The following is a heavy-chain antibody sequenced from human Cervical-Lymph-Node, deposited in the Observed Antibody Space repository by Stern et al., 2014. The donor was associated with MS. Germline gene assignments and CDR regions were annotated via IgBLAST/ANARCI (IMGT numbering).Heavy chain of an antibody. CDR3: ARPHSPGWSYYFDF. CDR1: GYTFTDYW. Sequence: MQLVQSGAEVRKPGQSLTISCNISGYTFTDYWIAWVRQMPGKGLEWLGAIFPGASDTISSPSFQGHVTISVDTSINTAYLQCCDLRASDTAMYYCARPHSPGWSYYFDFWGQGTLVAVSS. J-gene: IGHJ4*02. D-gene: IGHD6-19*01. CDR2: IFPGASDT. V-gene: IGHV5-51*01.